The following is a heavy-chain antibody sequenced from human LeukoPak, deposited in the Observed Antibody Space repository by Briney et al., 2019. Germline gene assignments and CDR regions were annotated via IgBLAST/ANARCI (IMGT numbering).Heavy chain of an antibody. Sequence: SETLSLTCTVSGGSISSYYWSWIRQPAGKGLEWIGRIYTSGSTNYNPSLKSRVTMSVDTSKNQFSLKLSSVTAADTAVYYCARGPSLIAAAGTKTLDYWGQGTLVTVSS. D-gene: IGHD6-13*01. CDR3: ARGPSLIAAAGTKTLDY. CDR2: IYTSGST. V-gene: IGHV4-4*07. J-gene: IGHJ4*02. CDR1: GGSISSYY.